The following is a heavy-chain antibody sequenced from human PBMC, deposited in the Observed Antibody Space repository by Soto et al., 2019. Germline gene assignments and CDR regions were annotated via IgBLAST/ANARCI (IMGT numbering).Heavy chain of an antibody. CDR2: IRDKANSYAT. J-gene: IGHJ4*02. Sequence: EVQLVESGGGLVQPGGSLKLSCAASGFTFSGSAMHWVRQASWKGLEWVGRIRDKANSYATAYTASVKGRFTISRHDSRNTAYLQMNSLKTEDTAVYYCTRLYCGGDCDFDSWGQGTLVTVSA. D-gene: IGHD2-21*02. V-gene: IGHV3-73*02. CDR1: GFTFSGSA. CDR3: TRLYCGGDCDFDS.